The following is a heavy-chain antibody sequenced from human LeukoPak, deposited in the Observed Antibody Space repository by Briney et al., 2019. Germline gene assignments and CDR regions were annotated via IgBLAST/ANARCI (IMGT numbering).Heavy chain of an antibody. J-gene: IGHJ5*02. V-gene: IGHV3-74*01. CDR3: AKVSGSGWYDGWFDP. CDR2: INSDGSST. D-gene: IGHD6-19*01. Sequence: PGGSLRLSCAASGFTFSSYWMPWVRQAPGKGLVWVSRINSDGSSTSYADSVKGRFTISRDNAKNTLYLQMNSLRAEDTAVYYCAKVSGSGWYDGWFDPWGQGTLVTVSS. CDR1: GFTFSSYW.